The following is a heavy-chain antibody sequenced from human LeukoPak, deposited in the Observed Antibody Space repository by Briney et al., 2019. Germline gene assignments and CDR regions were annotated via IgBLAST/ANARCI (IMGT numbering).Heavy chain of an antibody. CDR1: GHTLISLS. Sequence: GASVKVSCKVSGHTLISLSMHWVRLVPGKGLEWMGGFDPEDGEIVYSQKFQGRVTMTEDTPTDTAYMELSSLRSEDTAIYYCTTSRGDSGAYYGSDYWGRGTLVTVST. CDR2: FDPEDGEI. CDR3: TTSRGDSGAYYGSDY. V-gene: IGHV1-24*01. J-gene: IGHJ4*02. D-gene: IGHD1-26*01.